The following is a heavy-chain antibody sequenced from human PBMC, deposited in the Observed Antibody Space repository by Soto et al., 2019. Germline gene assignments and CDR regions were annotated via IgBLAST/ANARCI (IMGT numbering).Heavy chain of an antibody. CDR3: ARGLTPYYFDN. CDR1: GYIFTRYY. CDR2: INPSAGST. J-gene: IGHJ4*02. V-gene: IGHV1-46*03. Sequence: GASVKVSCKASGYIFTRYYMHWVRQAPGQGLEWMGIINPSAGSTSYAQKFQGRVTMTRDTSTSTVYMELSSLRSEDTAVYYCARGLTPYYFDNWGQGTLVTVAS.